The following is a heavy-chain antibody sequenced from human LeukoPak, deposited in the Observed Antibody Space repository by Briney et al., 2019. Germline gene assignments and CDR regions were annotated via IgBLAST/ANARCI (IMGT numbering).Heavy chain of an antibody. CDR2: INTGNGNT. D-gene: IGHD6-13*01. J-gene: IGHJ4*02. CDR3: ARPAGRLGSSVLPPDY. Sequence: ASVKVSCKASGYTFTYYAMHWVRLAPGQRLEWMGWINTGNGNTKYSQNFQGRVTIIRDTSTSTGYMELSSLRSEDTAVYYCARPAGRLGSSVLPPDYWGQGTLVTVSS. CDR1: GYTFTYYA. V-gene: IGHV1-3*04.